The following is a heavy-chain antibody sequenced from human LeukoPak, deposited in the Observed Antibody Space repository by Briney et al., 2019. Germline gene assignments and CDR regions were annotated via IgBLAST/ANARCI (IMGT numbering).Heavy chain of an antibody. V-gene: IGHV3-66*01. Sequence: PGGSLRLSCAASGFTVSSNYMSWVRQAPGKGLEWVSVIYSGGSTYYADSVKGRFTISRDNSKNTLYLQMNSLRAEDTAVYYCAKVGGSGWYRLGFDYWGQGTLVTVSS. D-gene: IGHD6-19*01. CDR3: AKVGGSGWYRLGFDY. J-gene: IGHJ4*02. CDR2: IYSGGST. CDR1: GFTVSSNY.